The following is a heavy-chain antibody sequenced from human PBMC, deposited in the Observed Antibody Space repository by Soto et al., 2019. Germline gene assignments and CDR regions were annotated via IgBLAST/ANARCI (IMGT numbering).Heavy chain of an antibody. J-gene: IGHJ5*02. Sequence: ASVKVSCKASGGTFSSYAISWVRQAPGQGLEWMGWINPNSGGTNYAQKFQGWVTMTRDTSISTAYMELSRLRSDDTAVYYCAREYITMVRGVIITDWFDPWGQGTLVTVSS. V-gene: IGHV1-2*04. CDR2: INPNSGGT. D-gene: IGHD3-10*01. CDR3: AREYITMVRGVIITDWFDP. CDR1: GGTFSSYA.